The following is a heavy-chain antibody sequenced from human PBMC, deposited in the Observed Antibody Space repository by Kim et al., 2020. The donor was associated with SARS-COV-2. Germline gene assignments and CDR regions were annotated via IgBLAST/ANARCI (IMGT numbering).Heavy chain of an antibody. CDR2: IYQSGTT. CDR1: GHPITSGYF. V-gene: IGHV4-38-2*02. CDR3: TSKYYYDSSGYYYADW. Sequence: SETLSLTCTVSGHPITSGYFWGWIRQSPGKGLEWLGSIYQSGTTYYNPSLKSRVTISIDTYKSQFSLRLNSVTAADTAVYYCTSKYYYDSSGYYYADWWGQGTLVTVSS. D-gene: IGHD3-22*01. J-gene: IGHJ4*02.